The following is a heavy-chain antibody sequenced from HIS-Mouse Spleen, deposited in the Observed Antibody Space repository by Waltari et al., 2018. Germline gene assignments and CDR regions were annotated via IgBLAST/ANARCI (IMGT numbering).Heavy chain of an antibody. V-gene: IGHV1-8*01. CDR2: MNPNSGNT. CDR3: ARGDIVATITNWYFDL. J-gene: IGHJ2*01. CDR1: GYTFTSYD. D-gene: IGHD5-12*01. Sequence: QVQLVQSGAEVKKPGASVKVSCKASGYTFTSYDINWVRQATGQGLEWMGWMNPNSGNTGYAQKFQGRVTMTRNTSISTAYMELSSLRSEDTAVYYCARGDIVATITNWYFDLWGRGTLVTVSS.